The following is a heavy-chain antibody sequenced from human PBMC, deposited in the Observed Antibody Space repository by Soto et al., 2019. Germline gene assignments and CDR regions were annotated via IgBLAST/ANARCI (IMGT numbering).Heavy chain of an antibody. CDR3: AREIPFTMIVVGPSDGMDV. D-gene: IGHD3-22*01. CDR1: GGSISSYY. V-gene: IGHV4-59*12. Sequence: PSETLSLTCTVSGGSISSYYWSWIRQPPGKGLEWIGYIYYSGSTNYNPSLKSRVTISVDTSKNQFSLKLSSVTAADTAVYYCAREIPFTMIVVGPSDGMDVWGQGTTVTVSS. J-gene: IGHJ6*02. CDR2: IYYSGST.